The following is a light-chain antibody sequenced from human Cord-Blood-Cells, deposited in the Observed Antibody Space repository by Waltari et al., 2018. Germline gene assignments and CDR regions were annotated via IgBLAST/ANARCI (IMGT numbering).Light chain of an antibody. CDR2: GAS. J-gene: IGKJ2*02. CDR1: QSVSSSY. CDR3: QQYGSSPGT. V-gene: IGKV3-20*01. Sequence: EIVLTQSPGTLSLSPGERATPPCRASQSVSSSYLAWYQQKPGQAPRLLIYGASSRATGIPDRFSGSGSGTDFTLTISRLEPEDFAVYYCQQYGSSPGTFGQGTKLEIK.